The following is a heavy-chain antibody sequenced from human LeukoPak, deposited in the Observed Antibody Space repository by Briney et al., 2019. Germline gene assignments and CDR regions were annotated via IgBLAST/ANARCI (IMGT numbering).Heavy chain of an antibody. CDR1: GFTFSSYA. CDR3: AKEAGSGWYGRKDY. CDR2: ISGSAGST. Sequence: PRGSLRLSCALSGFTFSSYAMSWVRQAPGKGLEWVSAISGSAGSTYYADSVKGRFTISRDNSKNTLYLQMNSLRAEDTAVYYCAKEAGSGWYGRKDYWGQGTLVTVSS. D-gene: IGHD6-19*01. V-gene: IGHV3-23*01. J-gene: IGHJ4*02.